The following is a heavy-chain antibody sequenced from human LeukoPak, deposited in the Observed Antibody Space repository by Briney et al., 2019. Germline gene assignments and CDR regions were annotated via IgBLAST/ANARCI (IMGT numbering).Heavy chain of an antibody. CDR3: ARDRVAVAATSYFDY. CDR1: GFTFGNYA. D-gene: IGHD6-19*01. Sequence: GRSLRLSCTASGFTFGNYAMSWFRQAPGKGLEWVGFIRSKAYGGTTEYAASVKGRFTISRDNAKNSLYLQMNSLRAEDTAVYYCARDRVAVAATSYFDYWGQGTLVTVSS. V-gene: IGHV3-49*03. CDR2: IRSKAYGGTT. J-gene: IGHJ4*02.